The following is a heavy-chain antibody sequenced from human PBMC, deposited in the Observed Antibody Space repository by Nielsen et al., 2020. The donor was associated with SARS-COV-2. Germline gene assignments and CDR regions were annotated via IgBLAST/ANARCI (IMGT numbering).Heavy chain of an antibody. V-gene: IGHV3-23*01. D-gene: IGHD2-15*01. Sequence: GESLKISCAASGFTFSSYAMGWVRQAPGKGLEWVSAISGSGGSTYYADSVKGRFTISRDNSKNTLYLQMNSLRAEDTAVYYCAKDQDCSGGSCYAFDIWGQGTMVTVSS. CDR1: GFTFSSYA. CDR2: ISGSGGST. CDR3: AKDQDCSGGSCYAFDI. J-gene: IGHJ3*02.